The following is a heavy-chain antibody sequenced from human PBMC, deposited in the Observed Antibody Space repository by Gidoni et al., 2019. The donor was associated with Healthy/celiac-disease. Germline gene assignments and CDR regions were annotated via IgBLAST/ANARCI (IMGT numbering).Heavy chain of an antibody. V-gene: IGHV3-21*01. Sequence: EVQLVESGGVLVKPGGALRLSGAALGCPFRSYSMNWGRQAPGKGLECVSSIISSGITIYYAESVKGRFTISRDNAKNSLYLQMNSLRAEDTAVYYCASTGGGSGWYGPYFDYWGQGTLVTVSS. CDR1: GCPFRSYS. D-gene: IGHD6-19*01. CDR2: IISSGITI. CDR3: ASTGGGSGWYGPYFDY. J-gene: IGHJ4*02.